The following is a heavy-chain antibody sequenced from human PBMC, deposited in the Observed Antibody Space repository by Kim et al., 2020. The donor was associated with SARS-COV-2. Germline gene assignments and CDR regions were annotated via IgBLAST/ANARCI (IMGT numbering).Heavy chain of an antibody. D-gene: IGHD6-19*01. Sequence: SETLSLTCAVYGGSFSDYYWSWVRQPPGKGLEWIGEITHSGSTNYNPSLKSRLTMSAHTPQNQLSLKLTSVTAADTAVYYCVRGGSGWQKWGQGTLVTAS. CDR3: VRGGSGWQK. CDR2: ITHSGST. V-gene: IGHV4-34*01. J-gene: IGHJ4*02. CDR1: GGSFSDYY.